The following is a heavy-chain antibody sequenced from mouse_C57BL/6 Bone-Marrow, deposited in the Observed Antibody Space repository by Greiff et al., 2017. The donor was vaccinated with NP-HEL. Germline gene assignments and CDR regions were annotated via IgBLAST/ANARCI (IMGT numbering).Heavy chain of an antibody. CDR2: ISSGGSYT. V-gene: IGHV5-6*02. CDR1: GFTFSSYG. CDR3: ARHGGYDYDEEAWFAY. Sequence: DVMLVESGGDLVKPGGSLKLSCAASGFTFSSYGMSWVRQTPDKRLEWVATISSGGSYTYYPDSVKGRFTISRDNAKNTLYLQMSSLKSEDTAMYYCARHGGYDYDEEAWFAYWGQGTLVTVSA. J-gene: IGHJ3*01. D-gene: IGHD2-4*01.